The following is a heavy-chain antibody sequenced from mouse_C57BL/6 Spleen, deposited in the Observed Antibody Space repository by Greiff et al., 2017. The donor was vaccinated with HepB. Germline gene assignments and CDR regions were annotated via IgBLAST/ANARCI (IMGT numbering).Heavy chain of an antibody. J-gene: IGHJ2*01. CDR2: IDPSDSYT. CDR3: ARWGTRWYYFDY. D-gene: IGHD1-1*02. V-gene: IGHV1-59*01. CDR1: GYTFTSYW. Sequence: QVQLQQPGAELVRPGTSVKLSCKASGYTFTSYWMHWVKQRPGQGLEWIGVIDPSDSYTNYNQKFKGKATLTVDTSSSTAYMQLSSLTSEDSAVYYCARWGTRWYYFDYWGQGTTLTVSS.